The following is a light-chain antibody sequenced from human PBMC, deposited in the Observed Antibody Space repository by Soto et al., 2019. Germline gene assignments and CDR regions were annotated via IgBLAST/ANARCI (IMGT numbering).Light chain of an antibody. J-gene: IGLJ1*01. CDR2: SNN. CDR3: AAWYDSLTGYV. Sequence: QSVLTQPPSASGTPGQRVTISCSGSSSNIGSNTVNSYQQLPGTAPKLLIYSNNQRPSGVPDRFSGSKSGTSASLAISGLQSEDEADDYCAAWYDSLTGYVFGTGTKLTVL. V-gene: IGLV1-44*01. CDR1: SSNIGSNT.